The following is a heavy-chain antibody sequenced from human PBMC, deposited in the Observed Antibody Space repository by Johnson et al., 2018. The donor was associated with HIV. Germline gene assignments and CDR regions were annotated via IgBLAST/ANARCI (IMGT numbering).Heavy chain of an antibody. CDR2: IHWSGGGT. Sequence: VQLVVSGGAVVRPGGSLRLSCVASGFKLYAYDVSCVRQVPGKGLERVSGIHWSGGGTAYADSVKGRFTVASDNAKNSLYLTMNSLRAEDTALYYCARGMYYYDTSGYLIRPRAFDIWGQGTVVTVSS. D-gene: IGHD3-22*01. CDR1: GFKLYAYD. J-gene: IGHJ3*02. V-gene: IGHV3-20*04. CDR3: ARGMYYYDTSGYLIRPRAFDI.